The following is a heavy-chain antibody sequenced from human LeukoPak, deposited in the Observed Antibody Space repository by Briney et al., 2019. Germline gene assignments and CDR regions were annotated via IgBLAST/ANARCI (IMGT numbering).Heavy chain of an antibody. D-gene: IGHD4-23*01. CDR2: ISDRGGST. CDR3: AKRRDYIGNTNFDS. J-gene: IGHJ4*02. V-gene: IGHV3-23*01. CDR1: GFTFSSYA. Sequence: GGSLRLSCAASGFTFSSYAMSWVRQAPGKGLEWVSDISDRGGSTYYTDSVKGRFTISRDNSKNTLYLQMNSLRAEDTAVYYCAKRRDYIGNTNFDSWGQGTLVTVSS.